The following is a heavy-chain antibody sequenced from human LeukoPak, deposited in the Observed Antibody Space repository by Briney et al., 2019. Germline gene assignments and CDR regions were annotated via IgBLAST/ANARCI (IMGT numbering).Heavy chain of an antibody. V-gene: IGHV1-18*01. Sequence: GASVKVSCKSSGYTFTTYGISWMRQAPGQSLEWMGWISPYNSNTKYAQKLQGRVTMTTDTSTNTAYMEVRSLRSDDTAVYYCASCSSIYYYMDVWGKGTTVTVSS. CDR3: ASCSSIYYYMDV. CDR2: ISPYNSNT. CDR1: GYTFTTYG. J-gene: IGHJ6*03. D-gene: IGHD6-6*01.